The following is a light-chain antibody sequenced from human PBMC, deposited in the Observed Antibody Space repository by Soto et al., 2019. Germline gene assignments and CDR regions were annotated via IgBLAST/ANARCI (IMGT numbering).Light chain of an antibody. Sequence: EIMMTQSPATLSVSPGERATLSCRASQSVGRNLAWYQQKPGQGPRLLIYGASTRATGIPARFSGSGSETDFTLTISSLQSEDFAVYYCQQYNDWPPYTFGQGTKLESK. CDR2: GAS. CDR3: QQYNDWPPYT. J-gene: IGKJ2*01. CDR1: QSVGRN. V-gene: IGKV3-15*01.